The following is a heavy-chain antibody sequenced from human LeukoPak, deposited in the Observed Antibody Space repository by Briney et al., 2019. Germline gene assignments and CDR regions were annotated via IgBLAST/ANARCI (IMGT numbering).Heavy chain of an antibody. D-gene: IGHD4-17*01. CDR2: ISSSSSTI. CDR1: GFTFSSYA. V-gene: IGHV3-48*01. J-gene: IGHJ4*02. Sequence: GGSLRLSCAASGFTFSSYAMSWVRQAPGKGLEWVSYISSSSSTIYYADPVKGRFTISRDNAKNSLYLQMNSLRAEGTAVYYCARVGTTPGYFTVTSIDYWGQGTLVTVSS. CDR3: ARVGTTPGYFTVTSIDY.